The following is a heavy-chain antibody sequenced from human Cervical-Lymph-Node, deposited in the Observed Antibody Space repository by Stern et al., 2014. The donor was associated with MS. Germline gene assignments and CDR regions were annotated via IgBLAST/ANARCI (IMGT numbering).Heavy chain of an antibody. CDR1: GYTFTNYN. D-gene: IGHD3-10*01. Sequence: PLVQSGAEVKKPGASVKASCKASGYTFTNYNIHWVRQATGQGPEWKGWMNPNSGNKGYAQRYQGRVTMTWETSTSQAHMALSRLKGEDTAVYYCARVRFYGSGIYYALGDGMDVWGQGTTVTVSS. CDR3: ARVRFYGSGIYYALGDGMDV. V-gene: IGHV1-8*01. J-gene: IGHJ6*02. CDR2: MNPNSGNK.